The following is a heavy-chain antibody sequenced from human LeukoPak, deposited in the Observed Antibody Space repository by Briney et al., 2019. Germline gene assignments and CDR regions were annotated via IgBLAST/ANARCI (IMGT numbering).Heavy chain of an antibody. CDR3: ARGLYRGSSD. V-gene: IGHV4-34*01. Sequence: SGTLSLTCAVYGGSFSGYYWSWIRQPPGKGLEWIGEINHSGSTNYNPSLKSRVTISVDTSKNPFSLKLSSVTAADTAVYYCARGLYRGSSDWGQGTLVTVSS. CDR1: GGSFSGYY. J-gene: IGHJ4*02. D-gene: IGHD1-26*01. CDR2: INHSGST.